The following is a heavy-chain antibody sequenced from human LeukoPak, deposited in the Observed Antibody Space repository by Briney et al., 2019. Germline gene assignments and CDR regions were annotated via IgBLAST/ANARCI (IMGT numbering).Heavy chain of an antibody. V-gene: IGHV3-53*01. J-gene: IGHJ4*02. CDR2: NDSGGST. CDR3: ARAQQWLYFDY. Sequence: GGSLRLSCAASGFTASSNYMSWVRQAPGKGLGWVSVNDSGGSTYYADSVKGRFTISRDNSKNTLYLQMNSLRAEETAVYYCARAQQWLYFDYWGQGTLVTVSS. D-gene: IGHD3-22*01. CDR1: GFTASSNY.